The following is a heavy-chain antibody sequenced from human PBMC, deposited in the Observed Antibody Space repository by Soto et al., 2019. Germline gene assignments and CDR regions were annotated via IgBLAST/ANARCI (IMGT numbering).Heavy chain of an antibody. CDR1: GDSISVNTW. CDR2: ILHSGRV. D-gene: IGHD6-6*01. CDR3: AGLVGRGKFSRLQY. V-gene: IGHV4-4*02. J-gene: IGHJ1*01. Sequence: QVRLQESGPGLVKPSGTLSLTCDVSGDSISVNTWWSWVRQTPVKGLEWIGEILHSGRVNYNPSLMSRVTMSIDKSKNQVSLRLSSMTAADTALYYCAGLVGRGKFSRLQYWGQGTLVTVSS.